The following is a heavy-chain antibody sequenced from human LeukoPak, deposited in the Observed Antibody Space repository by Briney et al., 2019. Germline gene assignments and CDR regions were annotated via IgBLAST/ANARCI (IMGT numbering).Heavy chain of an antibody. J-gene: IGHJ6*02. Sequence: ASVKVSCKASGYTFTSYAMHWVCQAPGQRLEWMGWINAGNGNTKYSQKFQGRVTITRDTSASTAYMELSSLRSEDTAVYYCARDCSSTSCYAKLGGYYYGMDVWGQGTTVTVSS. D-gene: IGHD2-2*01. V-gene: IGHV1-3*01. CDR3: ARDCSSTSCYAKLGGYYYGMDV. CDR2: INAGNGNT. CDR1: GYTFTSYA.